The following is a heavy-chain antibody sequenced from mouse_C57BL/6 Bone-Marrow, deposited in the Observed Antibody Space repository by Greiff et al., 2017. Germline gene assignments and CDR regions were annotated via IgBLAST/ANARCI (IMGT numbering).Heavy chain of an antibody. V-gene: IGHV15-2*01. D-gene: IGHD1-1*01. J-gene: IGHJ3*01. Sequence: QVQLKESGSELRSPGSSVKLSCKDFDSEVFPIAYMSWVRQKPGHGFEWIGGILPSIGRTIYGEKFEDKATLDADTLSNTAYLELNSLTSEDSAIYYCARSDYYGSSPFAYWGQGTLVTVSA. CDR3: ARSDYYGSSPFAY. CDR1: DSEVFPIAY. CDR2: ILPSIGRT.